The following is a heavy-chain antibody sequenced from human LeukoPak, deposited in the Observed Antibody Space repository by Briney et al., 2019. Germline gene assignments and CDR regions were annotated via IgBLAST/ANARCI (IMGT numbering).Heavy chain of an antibody. J-gene: IGHJ4*02. D-gene: IGHD3-22*01. V-gene: IGHV3-30-3*01. CDR1: GFTFNTYA. Sequence: PGRPLRLSCAASGFTFNTYAMHWVRQAPGKGLEWVAVISYDGSNKYYADSVKGRFTISRDNSKNTLYLQMNSLRAEDTAVYYCARGEYHDSSGFDYWGQGTLVTVSS. CDR3: ARGEYHDSSGFDY. CDR2: ISYDGSNK.